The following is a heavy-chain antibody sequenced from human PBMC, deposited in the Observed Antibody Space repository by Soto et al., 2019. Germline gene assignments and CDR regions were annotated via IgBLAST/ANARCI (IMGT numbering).Heavy chain of an antibody. D-gene: IGHD1-7*01. CDR3: ARDLSAGTKGH. CDR2: ISGNSGNT. CDR1: GFTVRRYR. V-gene: IGHV1-18*01. J-gene: IGHJ4*02. Sequence: ASVHGSCHACGFTVRRYRITWVRQAPGQGLEWMGWISGNSGNTHYAQKVQGRVTLTTDSSTSTAYMELRSLRYDDTAVYFCARDLSAGTKGHWGQGTLVTVS.